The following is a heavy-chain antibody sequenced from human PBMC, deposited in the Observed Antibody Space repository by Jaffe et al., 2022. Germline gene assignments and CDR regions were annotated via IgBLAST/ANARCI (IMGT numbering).Heavy chain of an antibody. CDR2: ISSSSSTI. J-gene: IGHJ6*03. CDR3: ARDELGYCSGGSCNMDYYYYMDV. D-gene: IGHD2-15*01. Sequence: EVQLVESGGGLVQPGGSLRLSCAASGFTFSSYSMNWVRQAPGKGLEWVSYISSSSSTIYYADSVKGRFTISRDNAKNSLYLQMNSLRAEDTAVYYCARDELGYCSGGSCNMDYYYYMDVWGKGTTVTVSS. V-gene: IGHV3-48*01. CDR1: GFTFSSYS.